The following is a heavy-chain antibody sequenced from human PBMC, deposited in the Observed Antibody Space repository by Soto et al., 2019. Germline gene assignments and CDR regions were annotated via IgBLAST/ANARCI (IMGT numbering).Heavy chain of an antibody. J-gene: IGHJ5*02. CDR3: AHTYSKQVVGP. CDR2: IYWNDDK. CDR1: GFSLSTRGVG. Sequence: SGPTLVNATQTLTMTCTFSGFSLSTRGVGVGWIRRPPGKALEWLALIYWNDDKRYSPSLKSRLTITKDTSKNQVVLTMTNMDPVDTATYYCAHTYSKQVVGPWGQGILVTVS. V-gene: IGHV2-5*01. D-gene: IGHD4-4*01.